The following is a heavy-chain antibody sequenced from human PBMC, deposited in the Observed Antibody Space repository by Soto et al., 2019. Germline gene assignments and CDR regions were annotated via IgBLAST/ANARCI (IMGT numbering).Heavy chain of an antibody. J-gene: IGHJ4*02. CDR1: GYTFTSYG. CDR2: ITYNGDT. V-gene: IGHV1-18*01. D-gene: IGHD3-22*01. CDR3: ARAVVTSYGVFDY. Sequence: QVQLVQSGAEVKKPGASVKVSCKTSGYTFTSYGISWVRQAPGQGLEWMGCITYNGDTNYPQKLQGRVTITADTSTSTAYMELRSLRSDDTAVYYCARAVVTSYGVFDYWGQGTLVTVSS.